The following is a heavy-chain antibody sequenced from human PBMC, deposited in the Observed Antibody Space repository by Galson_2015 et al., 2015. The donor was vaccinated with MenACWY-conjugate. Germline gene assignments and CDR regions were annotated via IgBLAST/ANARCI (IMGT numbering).Heavy chain of an antibody. V-gene: IGHV1-46*01. Sequence: SVMVSCKASGYTFTTYYMHWVRQAPGQGLEWMGIIRPSGDDGTTYAQKFQGRVTMTRDTSTSTVYMDLSSLRSEDTAVYYCVREYRGGSFDYWGQGTLVTVSS. CDR1: GYTFTTYY. CDR2: IRPSGDDGT. D-gene: IGHD1-26*01. CDR3: VREYRGGSFDY. J-gene: IGHJ4*02.